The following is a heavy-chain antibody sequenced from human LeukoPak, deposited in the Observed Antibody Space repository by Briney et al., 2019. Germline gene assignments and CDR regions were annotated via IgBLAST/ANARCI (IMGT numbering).Heavy chain of an antibody. CDR3: ARVPRITMVRGVTH. J-gene: IGHJ4*02. V-gene: IGHV4-39*07. CDR1: GGSISSSSYY. D-gene: IGHD3-10*01. Sequence: PSETLSLTCTVSGGSISSSSYYWGWIRQPPGKGLEWIGSIYYSGSTYYNPSLKSRVTISVDTSKNQFSLKLSSVTAADTAVYYCARVPRITMVRGVTHWGQGTLVTVSS. CDR2: IYYSGST.